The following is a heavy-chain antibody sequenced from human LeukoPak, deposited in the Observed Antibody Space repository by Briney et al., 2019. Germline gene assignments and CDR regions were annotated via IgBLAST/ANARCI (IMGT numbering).Heavy chain of an antibody. CDR1: GFTFSSYS. CDR2: ISSSSSYI. D-gene: IGHD4-23*01. J-gene: IGHJ3*02. V-gene: IGHV3-21*04. CDR3: ARHRLRWYEDDAFDI. Sequence: PGGSLGLSCAASGFTFSSYSMNCVRQAPGKGLEWVSSISSSSSYIYYADSVKGRFTISRDNAKNSLYLQMNSLRAEDTALYHCARHRLRWYEDDAFDIWGQGTMVTVSS.